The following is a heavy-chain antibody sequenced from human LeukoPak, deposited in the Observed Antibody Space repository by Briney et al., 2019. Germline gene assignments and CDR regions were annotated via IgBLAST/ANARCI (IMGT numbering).Heavy chain of an antibody. V-gene: IGHV3-23*01. D-gene: IGHD3-22*01. J-gene: IGHJ4*02. CDR3: AKEEGKRKYYYDSSGYYYPDLFDY. CDR1: GFTFSSYA. Sequence: GGSLRLSCAASGFTFSSYAMSWVRQAPGKGLEWVSAISGSGGSTYYADSVKGRFTISRDDSKNTLYLQMNSLRAEDTAVYYCAKEEGKRKYYYDSSGYYYPDLFDYWGQGTLVTVSS. CDR2: ISGSGGST.